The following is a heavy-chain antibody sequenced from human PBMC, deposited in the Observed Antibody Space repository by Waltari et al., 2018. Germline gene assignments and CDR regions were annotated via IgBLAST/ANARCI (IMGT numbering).Heavy chain of an antibody. CDR1: GYSISSGYY. D-gene: IGHD3-10*01. J-gene: IGHJ5*02. CDR3: ARVHAGPLGWFDP. V-gene: IGHV4-38-2*01. Sequence: QVQLQESGPGLVKPSETLSLTCAVSGYSISSGYYWGWIRQPPGRGLVWIGSIYHSGSTYYNPSLKSRVTTSVDTSKNQFSLKMRSVTAADTAVYYCARVHAGPLGWFDPWGQGTLVTVSS. CDR2: IYHSGST.